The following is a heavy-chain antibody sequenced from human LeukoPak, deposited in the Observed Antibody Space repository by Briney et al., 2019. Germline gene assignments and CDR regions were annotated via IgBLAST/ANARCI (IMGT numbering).Heavy chain of an antibody. V-gene: IGHV4-34*01. CDR3: AITMVRGVIRI. D-gene: IGHD3-10*01. CDR1: GGSFSGYY. J-gene: IGHJ4*02. CDR2: INHSGST. Sequence: SETLSLTSAVYGGSFSGYYWSWIRQPPGKGLEWIGEINHSGSTNYNPSLKSRVTISVYTSKNQFSLKLSSVTAADTAVYYCAITMVRGVIRIWGQGTLVTVSS.